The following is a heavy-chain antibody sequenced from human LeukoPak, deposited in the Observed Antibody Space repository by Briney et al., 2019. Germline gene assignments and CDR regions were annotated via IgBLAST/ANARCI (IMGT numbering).Heavy chain of an antibody. Sequence: SVKVSCKASGGTFSSYAISWVRQAPGQGLEWMGGINPIFGTANYAQKFQGRVTITADESTSTAYMELSSLRSEDTAVYYCASLRALDGYCSSTSCYTPFDYWGQGTLVTVSS. D-gene: IGHD2-2*02. V-gene: IGHV1-69*13. J-gene: IGHJ4*02. CDR2: INPIFGTA. CDR3: ASLRALDGYCSSTSCYTPFDY. CDR1: GGTFSSYA.